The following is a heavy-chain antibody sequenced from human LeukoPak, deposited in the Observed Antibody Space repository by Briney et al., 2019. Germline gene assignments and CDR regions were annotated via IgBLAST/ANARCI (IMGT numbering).Heavy chain of an antibody. J-gene: IGHJ4*02. CDR2: VSPPGGGT. Sequence: GGSLRLSCAASGFTFSNHGMNWVRQAPGKGLEWLSGVSPPGGGTYYADSVKGRFTISRDDSKNTLSLQMNSLRVEDTAVYYCAKSGLNRFDYWGQGTLVTVSS. D-gene: IGHD2-15*01. CDR3: AKSGLNRFDY. V-gene: IGHV3-23*01. CDR1: GFTFSNHG.